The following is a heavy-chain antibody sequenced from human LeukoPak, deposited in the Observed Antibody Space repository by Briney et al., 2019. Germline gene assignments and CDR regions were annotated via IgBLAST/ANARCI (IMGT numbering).Heavy chain of an antibody. CDR2: IYYSGST. CDR1: GSSISSGYY. J-gene: IGHJ4*02. V-gene: IGHV4-61*01. D-gene: IGHD6-6*01. CDR3: ARAAEDVIAARLGPFDY. Sequence: SETLSLTCTVSGSSISSGYYWGWLRQPPGKGLEWIGYIYYSGSTNYNPSLKSRVTISVDTSKNQFSLKLSSVTAADTAVYYCARAAEDVIAARLGPFDYWGQGTLVTVSS.